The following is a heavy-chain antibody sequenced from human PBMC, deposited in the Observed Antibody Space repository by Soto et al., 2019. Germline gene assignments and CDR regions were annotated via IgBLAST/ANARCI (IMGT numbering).Heavy chain of an antibody. CDR2: ISAYNGNT. Sequence: ASVKVSCKASGYTFTSYGISWVRQAPGQGLGWMGWISAYNGNTNYAQKLQGRVTMTTDTSTSTAYMELRSLRSDDTAVYYCARDGGAYYYDSSGPASFDYWGQGTLVTISS. CDR3: ARDGGAYYYDSSGPASFDY. V-gene: IGHV1-18*04. CDR1: GYTFTSYG. D-gene: IGHD3-22*01. J-gene: IGHJ4*02.